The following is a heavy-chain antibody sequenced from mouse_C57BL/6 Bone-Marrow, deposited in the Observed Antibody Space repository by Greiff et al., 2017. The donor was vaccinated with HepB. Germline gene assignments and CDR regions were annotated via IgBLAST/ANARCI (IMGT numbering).Heavy chain of an antibody. D-gene: IGHD2-5*01. Sequence: QVQLQQPGAELVKPGASVKLSCKASGYTFTSYWMQWVKQRPGQGLEWIGEIDPSDSYTNYNQKFKGKATLTVDTSSSTAYMQLSSLTSEDSAVYYCAREYSNHLYFDVWGTGTTVTVSS. CDR1: GYTFTSYW. CDR3: AREYSNHLYFDV. CDR2: IDPSDSYT. J-gene: IGHJ1*03. V-gene: IGHV1-50*01.